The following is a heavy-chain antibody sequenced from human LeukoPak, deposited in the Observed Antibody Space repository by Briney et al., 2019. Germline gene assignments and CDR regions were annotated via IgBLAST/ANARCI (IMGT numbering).Heavy chain of an antibody. CDR1: GDTFNNYA. CDR3: ARDPRDSSLHAFDI. J-gene: IGHJ3*02. CDR2: INPSGGST. Sequence: GASVKVSCKASGDTFNNYAISWVRQAPGQGLEWMGIINPSGGSTSYAQKFQGRVTMTRDTSTSTVYMELSSLRSEDTAVYYCARDPRDSSLHAFDIWGQGTMVTASS. V-gene: IGHV1-46*02. D-gene: IGHD3-22*01.